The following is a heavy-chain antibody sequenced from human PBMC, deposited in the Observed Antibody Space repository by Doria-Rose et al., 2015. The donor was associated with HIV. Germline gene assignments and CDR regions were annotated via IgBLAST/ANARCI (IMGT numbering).Heavy chain of an antibody. CDR1: GVSLSSPGMG. CDR2: IFSDDER. J-gene: IGHJ4*02. Sequence: QITLKESGPVLVKPTETLTLTCTVSGVSLSSPGMGVSWIRQPPGKALEWLANIFSDDERSYKTSLKSRLTISRGTSKSQVVRTMTDMDPVDTATHYCARIKSSRWYHKYYFDFWGQGTLVIVSA. V-gene: IGHV2-26*01. CDR3: ARIKSSRWYHKYYFDF. D-gene: IGHD6-13*01.